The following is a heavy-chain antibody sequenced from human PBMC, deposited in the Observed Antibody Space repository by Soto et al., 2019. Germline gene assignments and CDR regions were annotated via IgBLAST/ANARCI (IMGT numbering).Heavy chain of an antibody. J-gene: IGHJ4*02. CDR2: IIPIFGTA. Sequence: SVKVSCKASGGTFSSYAISWVRQAPGQGLEWMGGIIPIFGTANYAQKFQGRVTITADKSTSTAYMELSSLRSEHTAVYYCASAIRGYGYAAYYFDYWGQGTLVTVSS. V-gene: IGHV1-69*06. D-gene: IGHD5-18*01. CDR1: GGTFSSYA. CDR3: ASAIRGYGYAAYYFDY.